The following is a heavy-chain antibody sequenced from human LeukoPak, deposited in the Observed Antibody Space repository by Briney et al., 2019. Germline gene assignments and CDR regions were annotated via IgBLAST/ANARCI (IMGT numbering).Heavy chain of an antibody. CDR3: AKDRYYGSGSPPAA. CDR1: GFTSSSYG. V-gene: IGHV3-30*02. J-gene: IGHJ3*01. D-gene: IGHD3-10*01. Sequence: GGSLRLSCAASGFTSSSYGMHWVRQAPGKGLEWVAFIRYDGSNKYYADSVKGRFTISRDNSKNTLYLQMNSLRAEDTAVYYCAKDRYYGSGSPPAAWGQGTMVTVSS. CDR2: IRYDGSNK.